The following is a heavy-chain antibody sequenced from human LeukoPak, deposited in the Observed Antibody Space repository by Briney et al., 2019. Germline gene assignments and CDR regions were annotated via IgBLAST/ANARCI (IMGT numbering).Heavy chain of an antibody. CDR1: GGSISSSSYY. D-gene: IGHD6-13*01. J-gene: IGHJ6*02. V-gene: IGHV4-39*07. Sequence: SEILSLTCTVSGGSISSSSYYWGWIRQPPGKGLEWIGSIYYSGSTYYNPSLKSRVTISVDTSKNQFSLKLSSVTAADTAVYYCARVNTYSSSYYYYGMDVWGQGTTVTVSS. CDR3: ARVNTYSSSYYYYGMDV. CDR2: IYYSGST.